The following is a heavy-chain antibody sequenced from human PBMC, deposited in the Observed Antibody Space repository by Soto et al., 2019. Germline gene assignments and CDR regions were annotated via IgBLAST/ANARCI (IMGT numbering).Heavy chain of an antibody. CDR1: GFIFSNFA. D-gene: IGHD3-22*01. Sequence: GGSLRLSCAASGFIFSNFAMHWVRQAPGKGLEWVAFISYDGNNKYYADSVKGQFTISRDNSKNTVYLQMQSLRAEDTALYYCARGDYFDSSGYPFDYWGQGTLVTVSS. CDR3: ARGDYFDSSGYPFDY. V-gene: IGHV3-30-3*01. J-gene: IGHJ4*02. CDR2: ISYDGNNK.